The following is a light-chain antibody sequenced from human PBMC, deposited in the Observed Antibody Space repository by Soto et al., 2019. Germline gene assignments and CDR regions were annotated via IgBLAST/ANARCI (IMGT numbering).Light chain of an antibody. CDR2: DAS. J-gene: IGKJ2*01. CDR3: QQYNDWPPYT. Sequence: EIVMTQSPATLSVSPGERATLSCRASQSVSSSYLAWYQQKPGQPPRLLIFDASARATGVPDRFSGRGSGTEFILTISRLQSEDFAVYYCQQYNDWPPYTFGQGTKVDI. V-gene: IGKV3-15*01. CDR1: QSVSSSY.